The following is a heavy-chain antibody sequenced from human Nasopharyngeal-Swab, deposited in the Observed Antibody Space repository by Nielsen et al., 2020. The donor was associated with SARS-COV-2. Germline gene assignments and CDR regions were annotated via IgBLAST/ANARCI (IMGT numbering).Heavy chain of an antibody. CDR1: GFTFSSYS. J-gene: IGHJ3*02. CDR3: TRNQLGLGI. D-gene: IGHD3-16*01. V-gene: IGHV3-74*01. Sequence: GESLKISCVASGFTFSSYSMYWVRQAPGKGLVCVSQINVDGSSINCADSVKGRFTTSRDNAKNTLYLQMNSLRAEDTAVYYCTRNQLGLGIWGQGTVVTVSS. CDR2: INVDGSSI.